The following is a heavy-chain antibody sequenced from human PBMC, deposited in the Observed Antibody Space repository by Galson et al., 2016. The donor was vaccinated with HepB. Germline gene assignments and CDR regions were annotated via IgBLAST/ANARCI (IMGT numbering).Heavy chain of an antibody. CDR3: VKHPYEFWSAYHLDH. D-gene: IGHD3-3*01. V-gene: IGHV3-23*01. CDR2: IIGSGTTA. CDR1: GFTFSDYA. Sequence: SLRLSCAASGFTFSDYAMTWVRQAPGKGLEWVSGIIGSGTTAYFADSVKGRFTISRDNSRNTLYLQMNSLRVEDTAVYYCVKHPYEFWSAYHLDHWGQGTLVTVSS. J-gene: IGHJ4*02.